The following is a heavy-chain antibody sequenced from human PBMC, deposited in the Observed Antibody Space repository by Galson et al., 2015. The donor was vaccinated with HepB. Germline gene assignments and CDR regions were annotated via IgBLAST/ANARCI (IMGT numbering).Heavy chain of an antibody. J-gene: IGHJ4*02. CDR2: IIPILGIA. D-gene: IGHD6-6*01. CDR3: ARGTSIAAELGY. CDR1: GGTFSSYA. V-gene: IGHV1-69*10. Sequence: SVKVSCKASGGTFSSYAISWVRQAPGQGLEWMGGIIPILGIANYAQKFQGRVTITADKSTSTAYMGLSSLRSEDTAVYYCARGTSIAAELGYWGQGTLVTVSS.